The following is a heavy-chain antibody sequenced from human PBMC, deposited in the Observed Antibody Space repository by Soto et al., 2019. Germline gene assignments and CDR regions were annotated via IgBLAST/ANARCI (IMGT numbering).Heavy chain of an antibody. D-gene: IGHD6-13*01. Sequence: PGGSLRLSCAASGFAFSSYAMSWVRQAPGKGLEWVSAISTSGGSTYYADSVKGRFTISRDNSKNTLYLKINSLRAEDKAVYYFAKELLTIEARNWFDPWGQGILVNVS. J-gene: IGHJ5*02. CDR2: ISTSGGST. CDR1: GFAFSSYA. V-gene: IGHV3-23*01. CDR3: AKELLTIEARNWFDP.